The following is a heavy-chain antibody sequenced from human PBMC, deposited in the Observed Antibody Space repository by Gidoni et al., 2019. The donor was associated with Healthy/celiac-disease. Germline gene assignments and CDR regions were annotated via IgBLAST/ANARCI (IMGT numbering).Heavy chain of an antibody. D-gene: IGHD3-22*01. V-gene: IGHV3-74*01. J-gene: IGHJ4*02. CDR3: ARAPPQYYYDSSGSFGY. CDR1: GFTFSSYG. Sequence: EVQLVESGGGLVQPGGSLRLSCAAPGFTFSSYGMHWVRQAPGKGLVWVSRSTRDGSSTSYAASVKGRFTISRDNAKNTLYLQMNSLRAEDTAVYYCARAPPQYYYDSSGSFGYWGQGTLVTVSS. CDR2: STRDGSST.